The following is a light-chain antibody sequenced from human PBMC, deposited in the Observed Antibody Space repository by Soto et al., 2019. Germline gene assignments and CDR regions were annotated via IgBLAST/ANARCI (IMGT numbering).Light chain of an antibody. CDR2: QAS. CDR3: AAWDDSLSGHVV. V-gene: IGLV1-47*01. J-gene: IGLJ2*01. CDR1: SSNIGFNY. Sequence: QSVLTQPPSVSGTPGQRVTISGSGSSSNIGFNYGYWYQQLQGPAPKLLIDQASPRAAGVPDQFSGSKSGTSGSLAISGLRSEDEADYYCAAWDDSLSGHVVFGGGTKLTVL.